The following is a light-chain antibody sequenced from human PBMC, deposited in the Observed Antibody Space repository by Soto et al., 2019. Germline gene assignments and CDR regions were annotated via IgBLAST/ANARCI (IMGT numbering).Light chain of an antibody. CDR3: ATWDYSLTGEV. CDR1: SSNIGNNY. J-gene: IGLJ2*01. V-gene: IGLV1-51*01. CDR2: DNN. Sequence: QSGLTQPPSVSAAPGQKVTISCSGSSSNIGNNYVSWYQQLPGTAPKLLIYDNNKRPSGIPDRFSGSKSGTSGTLDITGLQTGDEADYYCATWDYSLTGEVFGGGTKVTVL.